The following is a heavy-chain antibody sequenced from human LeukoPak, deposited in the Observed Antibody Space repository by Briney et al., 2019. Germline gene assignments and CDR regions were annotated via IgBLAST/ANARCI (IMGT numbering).Heavy chain of an antibody. J-gene: IGHJ4*02. V-gene: IGHV4-61*01. CDR3: ARGGRWLQFNY. D-gene: IGHD5-24*01. CDR1: GGSVNSGTYY. CDR2: ISYSGST. Sequence: PSETLSLTCTVSGGSVNSGTYYWSWIRQPPGKGLEWIGYISYSGSTNYNPSLKSRVTISVDTSKNQFPLKLSSVTAADTAVYYCARGGRWLQFNYWGQGTLVTVSS.